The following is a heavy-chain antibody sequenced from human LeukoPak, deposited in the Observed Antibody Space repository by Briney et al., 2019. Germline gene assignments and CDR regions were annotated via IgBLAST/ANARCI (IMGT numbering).Heavy chain of an antibody. V-gene: IGHV3-48*01. D-gene: IGHD6-13*01. CDR1: GFTFSSYS. CDR2: ISSSSSTI. Sequence: GGSLRLSCAASGFTFSSYSMNWVRQAPGKGLEWVSYISSSSSTIYYADSVKGRFTISRDNAKNSLYLQMNSLRAEDTAVYYCARVEQQLVPPSYMDVWGKGPRSPSP. J-gene: IGHJ6*03. CDR3: ARVEQQLVPPSYMDV.